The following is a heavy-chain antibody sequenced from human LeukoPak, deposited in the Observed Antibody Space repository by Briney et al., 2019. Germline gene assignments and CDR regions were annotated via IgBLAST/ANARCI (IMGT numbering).Heavy chain of an antibody. D-gene: IGHD3-10*01. Sequence: ASVKVSCKASGYTFTSYGISWVRRAPGQGLEWMGWISAYNGNTNYAQKLQGRVTMTTDTSTSTAYMELRSLRSDDTAVYYCARGREITMVRGVLYYYYYMDVWGKGTTVTVSS. CDR2: ISAYNGNT. CDR3: ARGREITMVRGVLYYYYYMDV. V-gene: IGHV1-18*01. J-gene: IGHJ6*03. CDR1: GYTFTSYG.